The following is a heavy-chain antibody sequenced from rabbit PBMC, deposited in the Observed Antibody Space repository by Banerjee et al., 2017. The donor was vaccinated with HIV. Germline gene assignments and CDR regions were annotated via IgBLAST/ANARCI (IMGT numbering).Heavy chain of an antibody. Sequence: LEESGGGLVKPGGTLTLTCTVSGFSFSSNWVCWVRQAPGKGLEWIACIDTNDGDTDYANWPKGRFTISKTSSTTVTLQMTSLTAADTATYFCARNYVNAFDPWGQETLVTVS. V-gene: IGHV1S45*01. CDR1: GFSFSSNW. CDR2: IDTNDGDT. J-gene: IGHJ2*01. D-gene: IGHD1-1*01. CDR3: ARNYVNAFDP.